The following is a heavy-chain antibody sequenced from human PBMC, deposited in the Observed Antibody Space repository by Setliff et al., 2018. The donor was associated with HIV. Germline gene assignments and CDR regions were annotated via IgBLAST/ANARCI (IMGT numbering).Heavy chain of an antibody. D-gene: IGHD5-18*01. CDR2: ISHSGNT. CDR3: ARLPRQLLKGAAAYFDY. Sequence: PSETLSLTCIVSGVSTISSSSSYYWGWIRQPPGKGLAWIGYISHSGNTYYKPSLRSRVTLSVDTSKNQFSLRLSSVTAADTAVYYCARLPRQLLKGAAAYFDYWGQGTLVTVSS. J-gene: IGHJ4*02. V-gene: IGHV4-39*07. CDR1: GVSTISSSSSYY.